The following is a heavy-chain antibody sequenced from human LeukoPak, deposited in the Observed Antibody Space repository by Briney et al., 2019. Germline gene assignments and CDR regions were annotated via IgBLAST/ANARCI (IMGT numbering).Heavy chain of an antibody. Sequence: SGRSLRLSCAASGFTFSSYSMNWVRQAPGKGLEWVSSISSSSSYIYYADSVKGRFTTSRDNAKNSLYLQMNSLRAEDTAVYYCARDYRERSSWSPWDWFDPWGQGTLVTVSS. J-gene: IGHJ5*02. CDR1: GFTFSSYS. CDR3: ARDYRERSSWSPWDWFDP. D-gene: IGHD6-6*01. CDR2: ISSSSSYI. V-gene: IGHV3-21*01.